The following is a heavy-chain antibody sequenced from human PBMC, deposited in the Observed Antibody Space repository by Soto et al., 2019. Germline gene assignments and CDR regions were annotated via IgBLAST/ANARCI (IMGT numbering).Heavy chain of an antibody. D-gene: IGHD5-18*01. CDR3: ARGRIQLWYPFDY. J-gene: IGHJ4*02. CDR2: IYHSGST. Sequence: TSETLSLTCAVSGGSISSGGYSWSWIRQPPGKGLEWIGYIYHSGSTYYNPSLKSRVTISVGRSKNQFSLKLSSVTAADTAVYDCARGRIQLWYPFDYWGQGTLVTVSS. V-gene: IGHV4-30-2*01. CDR1: GGSISSGGYS.